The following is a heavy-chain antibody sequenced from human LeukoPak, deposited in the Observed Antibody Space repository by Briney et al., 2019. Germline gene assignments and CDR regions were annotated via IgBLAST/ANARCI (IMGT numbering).Heavy chain of an antibody. CDR3: AKSLVSDS. J-gene: IGHJ4*02. CDR1: SFTFIRDC. V-gene: IGHV3-74*01. D-gene: IGHD3-16*01. CDR2: IRSDGSST. Sequence: LPGGSLSLSCAASSFTFIRDCMHWVRQAPGKGLVWVSRIRSDGSSTTYADSVKGRFTISRDNAKNSLYLQMNSVRDADTAVYYCAKSLVSDSWGEGALVTVSS.